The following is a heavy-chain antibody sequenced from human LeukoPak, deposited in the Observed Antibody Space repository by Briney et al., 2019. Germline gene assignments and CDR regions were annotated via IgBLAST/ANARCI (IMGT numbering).Heavy chain of an antibody. CDR3: AKGQGYSYGRFDY. CDR2: SGVRGGST. V-gene: IGHV3-23*01. D-gene: IGHD5-18*01. J-gene: IGHJ4*02. CDR1: GFTFSSYG. Sequence: GGSLRLSCAASGFTFSSYGMNWVRQAPGKGLEWVSASGVRGGSTYYADSVKGRFTISRDNPKNTLYLQMNSLRVEDTAVYYCAKGQGYSYGRFDYWGQGTLVTVSS.